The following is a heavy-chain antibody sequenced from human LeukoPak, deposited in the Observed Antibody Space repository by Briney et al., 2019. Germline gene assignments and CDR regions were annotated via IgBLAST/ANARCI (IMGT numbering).Heavy chain of an antibody. D-gene: IGHD3-22*01. CDR1: GYTFTSYG. Sequence: ASVKVSCKASGYTFTSYGISWVRQAPGQGLEWMGWISAYNGNTNYAQKLQGRVTMTTDTSTSTAYMELSRLRSDDTAVYYCARADMSSGYTPNDYWGQGTLVTVSS. V-gene: IGHV1-18*01. J-gene: IGHJ4*02. CDR3: ARADMSSGYTPNDY. CDR2: ISAYNGNT.